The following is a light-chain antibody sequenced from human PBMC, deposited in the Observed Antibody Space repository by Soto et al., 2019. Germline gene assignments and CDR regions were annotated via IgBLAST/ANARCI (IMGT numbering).Light chain of an antibody. J-gene: IGKJ4*01. Sequence: EIVLTQSPGTLSLSPGERATLSCRASQSVSSSYLAWYQQKPGQAPRLLIYGASSSATGIPAGFSGSGSGTYLTLTISRLEPEDIAVYYCMQYVSSPLTFGGGTKVEIK. CDR2: GAS. V-gene: IGKV3-20*01. CDR1: QSVSSSY. CDR3: MQYVSSPLT.